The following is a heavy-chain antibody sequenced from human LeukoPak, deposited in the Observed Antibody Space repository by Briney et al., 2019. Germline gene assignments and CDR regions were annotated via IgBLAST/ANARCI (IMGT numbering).Heavy chain of an antibody. Sequence: SETLSLTCTVSGDSINSGYHWSWIRQQPGKGLEWIGNIYYNGRTYYKTSLKSRIIISVDMSKNQISLQLSSVTAADTAVYYYARDLRGSPMDVWGKGTPVAVSS. V-gene: IGHV4-31*03. J-gene: IGHJ6*03. CDR2: IYYNGRT. CDR1: GDSINSGYH. D-gene: IGHD1-26*01. CDR3: ARDLRGSPMDV.